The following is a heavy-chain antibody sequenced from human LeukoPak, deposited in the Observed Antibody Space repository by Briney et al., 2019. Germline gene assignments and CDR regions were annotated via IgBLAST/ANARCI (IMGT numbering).Heavy chain of an antibody. Sequence: PSETLSLLCTVSGGSLSSYSWNWTRESPRKGLEWIGRVYHSGSINYNPSLKSRVTISVDTSKNQFSLNLSSVTAADTAVYYCVSSYGGYVLDYWGQGTLVIVSS. CDR1: GGSLSSYS. V-gene: IGHV4-59*01. D-gene: IGHD5-12*01. CDR2: VYHSGSI. CDR3: VSSYGGYVLDY. J-gene: IGHJ4*02.